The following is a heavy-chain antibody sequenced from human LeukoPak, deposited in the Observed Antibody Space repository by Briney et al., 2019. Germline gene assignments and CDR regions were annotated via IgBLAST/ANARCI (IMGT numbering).Heavy chain of an antibody. J-gene: IGHJ4*02. CDR1: GFTFSSYS. Sequence: GGSLRLSCAASGFTFSSYSMNWVRQAPGKGLEWVSYISSSSSTIYYADSVKGRFTISRDNAKNSLYLQMNSLRDEGTAVYYCARGATGYLTYYFDYWGQGTLVTVSS. D-gene: IGHD6-13*01. V-gene: IGHV3-48*02. CDR3: ARGATGYLTYYFDY. CDR2: ISSSSSTI.